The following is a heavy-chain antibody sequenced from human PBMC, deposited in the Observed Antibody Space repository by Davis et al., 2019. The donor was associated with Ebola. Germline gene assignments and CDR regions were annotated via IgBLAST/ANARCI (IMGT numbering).Heavy chain of an antibody. V-gene: IGHV4-59*01. Sequence: MPGGSLRLSCTVSGGSISSYYWSWIRQPPGKGLEWIGYIYYSGSTNYNPSLKSRVTISVDTSKNQFSLKLSSVTAADTAVYYCARGFSLNWFDPWGQGTLVTVSS. CDR1: GGSISSYY. CDR3: ARGFSLNWFDP. CDR2: IYYSGST. J-gene: IGHJ5*02.